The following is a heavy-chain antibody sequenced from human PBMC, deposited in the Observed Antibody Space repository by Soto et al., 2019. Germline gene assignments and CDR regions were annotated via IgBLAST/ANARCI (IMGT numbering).Heavy chain of an antibody. D-gene: IGHD4-17*01. CDR3: ARGSLTTADY. V-gene: IGHV4-61*01. J-gene: IGHJ4*02. CDR2: MYYSGST. CDR1: GGSVSSGSYY. Sequence: QVQLQESGPGLVKPSETLSLTCTVSGGSVSSGSYYWSWIRQPPGKGLEWIGYMYYSGSTNYNPSPKSRVTISVDTSKNQFSLKLSSVTAADTAVYYCARGSLTTADYWGQGTLVTVSS.